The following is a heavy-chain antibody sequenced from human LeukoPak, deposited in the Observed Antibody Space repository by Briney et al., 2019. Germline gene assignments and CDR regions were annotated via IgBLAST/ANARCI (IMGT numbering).Heavy chain of an antibody. CDR3: ARGGYYERGPFDY. CDR1: GFTFDDYA. J-gene: IGHJ4*02. D-gene: IGHD3-22*01. CDR2: ISWNSGSI. Sequence: GGSLRLSCAASGFTFDDYAMHWVRQAPGKGLEWVSGISWNSGSIGYADSVKGRFTISRDNAKNSLYLQMNSLRAEDTAVYYCARGGYYERGPFDYWGQGTLVTVSS. V-gene: IGHV3-9*01.